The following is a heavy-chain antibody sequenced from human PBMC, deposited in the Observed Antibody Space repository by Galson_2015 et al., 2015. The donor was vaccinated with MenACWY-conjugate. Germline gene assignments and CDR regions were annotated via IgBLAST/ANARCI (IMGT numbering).Heavy chain of an antibody. CDR1: GFTFSSYA. CDR3: ECATSHVFDF. V-gene: IGHV3-23*01. CDR2: ISGSGGTT. J-gene: IGHJ3*01. Sequence: SLRLSCAASGFTFSSYAMSWVRQAPGKGLEWVSIISGSGGTTYYADSVKGRFTISRDNSKDTLYLQMNSLRAEDTAVYYCECATSHVFDFWGQGTMVTVSS. D-gene: IGHD5-24*01.